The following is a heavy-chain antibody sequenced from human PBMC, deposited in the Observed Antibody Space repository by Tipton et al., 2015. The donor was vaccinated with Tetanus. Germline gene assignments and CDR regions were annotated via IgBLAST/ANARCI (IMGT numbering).Heavy chain of an antibody. CDR2: IYYSGSA. D-gene: IGHD3-22*01. V-gene: IGHV4-59*01. CDR3: ARFSYDSGGFYSYLDY. J-gene: IGHJ4*02. Sequence: GLVKPSETLSLTCTISGGSITTFYWSWIRQPPGKGLEWIGHIYYSGSANYNPSLKSRLTMSIDTSNDQLSLRLTSVTAADTAIYYCARFSYDSGGFYSYLDYWGRGTLVTVSS. CDR1: GGSITTFY.